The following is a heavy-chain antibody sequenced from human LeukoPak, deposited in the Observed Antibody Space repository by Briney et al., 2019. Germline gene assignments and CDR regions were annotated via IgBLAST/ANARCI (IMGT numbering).Heavy chain of an antibody. J-gene: IGHJ4*02. CDR1: GFSFRTSW. CDR3: ARDYTGGEFDY. V-gene: IGHV3-11*01. CDR2: SSSSGSTI. Sequence: GGSLRLSCAASGFSFRTSWMHWVRQSPGKGLEWVSYSSSSGSTIYYADSVKGRFTISRDNAKNSLYLQMNSLRAEDTAVYYCARDYTGGEFDYWGQGTLVTASS. D-gene: IGHD2-2*02.